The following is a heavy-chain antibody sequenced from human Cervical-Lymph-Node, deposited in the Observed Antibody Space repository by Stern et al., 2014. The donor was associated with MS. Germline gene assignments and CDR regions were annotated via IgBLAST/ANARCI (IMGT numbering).Heavy chain of an antibody. CDR3: ARGGGGMYAKGYYFDY. CDR2: ISYDGSNK. D-gene: IGHD3-16*01. J-gene: IGHJ4*02. CDR1: GFTFSSYA. V-gene: IGHV3-30-3*01. Sequence: VQLVESGGGVVQPGRSLRLSCAASGFTFSSYAMHWVRQAPGKGLEWVAVISYDGSNKYYADSVKGRFTISRDNSKNTLYLQMNSLRAEDTAVYYCARGGGGMYAKGYYFDYWGQGTLVTVSS.